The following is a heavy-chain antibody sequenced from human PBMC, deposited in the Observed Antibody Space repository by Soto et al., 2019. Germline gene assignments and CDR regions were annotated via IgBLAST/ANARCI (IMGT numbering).Heavy chain of an antibody. Sequence: QVQLVQSGAEVKKPGASVKVSCKASGYTFTSCGIGWVRQAPGQGLEWMGWISAYNGNTIYPQEFQGRVPMTTDPHTNTAYMELGTLRSDETAMYYCARLSGCGGGSCYLPDYWGQGTLVTGSS. J-gene: IGHJ4*02. V-gene: IGHV1-18*01. CDR3: ARLSGCGGGSCYLPDY. CDR2: ISAYNGNT. CDR1: GYTFTSCG. D-gene: IGHD2-15*01.